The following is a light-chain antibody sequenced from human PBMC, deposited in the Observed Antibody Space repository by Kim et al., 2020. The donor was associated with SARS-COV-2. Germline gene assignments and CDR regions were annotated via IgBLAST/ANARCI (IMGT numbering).Light chain of an antibody. Sequence: ASVTLTCALSSGHTYYAIAGQQQQQEKGPRFVMKLNSDDSHSKGDGIPDRFSGSSSGAERYLTISGLQSEDEADYYCQTWGTSIWVFGGGTKLTVL. V-gene: IGLV4-69*01. CDR3: QTWGTSIWV. J-gene: IGLJ3*02. CDR2: LNSDDSH. CDR1: SGHTYYA.